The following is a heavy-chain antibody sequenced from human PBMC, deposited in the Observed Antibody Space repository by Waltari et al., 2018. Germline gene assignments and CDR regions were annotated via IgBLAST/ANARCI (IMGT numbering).Heavy chain of an antibody. CDR2: IYYSGST. Sequence: QVQLQESGPGLVKPSETLSLTCTVSGGSISSYYWSWIRQPPGTGLEWIGYIYYSGSTNYNPSLKSRVTISVDTSKNQFSLKLSSVTAADTAVYYCARVGTTVTPPAYYYYMDVWGKGTTVTVSS. J-gene: IGHJ6*03. CDR1: GGSISSYY. D-gene: IGHD4-17*01. V-gene: IGHV4-59*01. CDR3: ARVGTTVTPPAYYYYMDV.